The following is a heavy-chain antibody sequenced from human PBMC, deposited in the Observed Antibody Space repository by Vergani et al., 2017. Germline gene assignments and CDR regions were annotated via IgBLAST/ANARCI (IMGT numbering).Heavy chain of an antibody. V-gene: IGHV3-30*02. D-gene: IGHD5-18*01. Sequence: QVQLVESGGGVVQPGGSLRLSCAASGFTFSSYGMHWVRQAPGKGLEWVAFIRYDGSNKYYADSVKGRFTISRDNSKNTLYLQMNSLRSEDTAVYYCATDAQLWRRFDYWGQGTLVTVSS. J-gene: IGHJ4*02. CDR2: IRYDGSNK. CDR3: ATDAQLWRRFDY. CDR1: GFTFSSYG.